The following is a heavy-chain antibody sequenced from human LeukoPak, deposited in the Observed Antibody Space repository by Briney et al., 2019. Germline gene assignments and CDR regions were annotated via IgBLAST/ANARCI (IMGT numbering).Heavy chain of an antibody. D-gene: IGHD6-13*01. J-gene: IGHJ4*02. V-gene: IGHV3-33*01. CDR3: ARPRTYSSSWSPFDY. Sequence: GRSLRLSCAASGXTFNSYGMHWGRQAPGKGLEWVALIWYDGSNKYYADSVKGRFTISRDNSKNTLYLQMNSLRAEDTAVYYCARPRTYSSSWSPFDYWGQGTLVTVSS. CDR1: GXTFNSYG. CDR2: IWYDGSNK.